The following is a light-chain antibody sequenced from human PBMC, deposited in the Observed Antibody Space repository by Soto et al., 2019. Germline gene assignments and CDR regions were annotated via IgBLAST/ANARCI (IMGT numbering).Light chain of an antibody. CDR2: AAS. V-gene: IGKV1-39*01. J-gene: IGKJ2*01. Sequence: DIQMTQSPSSLSASVGDRVTITCRASESISTYLNWYQHKPGKAPKLLIYAASSLQSAVPSRFSGSGSGTDFTLTISSLRPEDCAAYYCKQTYSTPYTFGQGTKLEIK. CDR3: KQTYSTPYT. CDR1: ESISTY.